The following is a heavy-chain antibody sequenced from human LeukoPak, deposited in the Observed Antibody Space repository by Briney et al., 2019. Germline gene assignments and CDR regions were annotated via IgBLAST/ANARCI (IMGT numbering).Heavy chain of an antibody. V-gene: IGHV3-21*01. CDR2: ISGSSSYI. D-gene: IGHD1-26*01. J-gene: IGHJ4*02. CDR3: AKDLGSGSYYVEYTPDY. Sequence: GGSLRLACAASGFTFSTYNMNWVRQAPGKGLEWVSSISGSSSYIYYADSVKGRFTISRDNSKNTLYLQMNSLRAEDTAVYYCAKDLGSGSYYVEYTPDYWGQGTLVTVSS. CDR1: GFTFSTYN.